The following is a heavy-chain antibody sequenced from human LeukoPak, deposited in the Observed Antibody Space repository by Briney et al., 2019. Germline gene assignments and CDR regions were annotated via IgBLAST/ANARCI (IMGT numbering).Heavy chain of an antibody. CDR1: GGTFSSYA. CDR2: IIPIFVTA. V-gene: IGHV1-69*13. CDR3: AREITMVRGKSDYYYSYGMDV. Sequence: SVKVSCKASGGTFSSYAISWVRQAPGQGLEWMGGIIPIFVTANYAQKFQGRVTITADESTSTAYMELSSLRSEDTAVYYCAREITMVRGKSDYYYSYGMDVWGKGTTVTVSS. D-gene: IGHD3-10*01. J-gene: IGHJ6*04.